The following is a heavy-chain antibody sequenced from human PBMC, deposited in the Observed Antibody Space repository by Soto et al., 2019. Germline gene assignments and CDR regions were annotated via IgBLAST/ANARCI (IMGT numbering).Heavy chain of an antibody. CDR3: ARTAPMDAGDKYYYDF. Sequence: SVKVSCKTSGGPFSTFGISWVRQAPGQGLEWMGGIIPFFGTAEYSQKFEDRITITADESTNTVYMDLRSLTSEDTAIYYCARTAPMDAGDKYYYDFWGQGALVTVS. CDR2: IIPFFGTA. J-gene: IGHJ4*02. V-gene: IGHV1-69*13. CDR1: GGPFSTFG. D-gene: IGHD3-16*01.